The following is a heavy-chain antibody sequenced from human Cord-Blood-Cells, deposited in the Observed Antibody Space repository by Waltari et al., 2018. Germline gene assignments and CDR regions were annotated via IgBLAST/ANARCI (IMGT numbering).Heavy chain of an antibody. Sequence: QVQLQESGPGLVKPSETLSLTCAVSGYSISSGYYWGWIWQPPGKGLEWIGSIYHSGSTYYNPSLKSRVTISVDTSKNQFSLKLSSVTAADTAVYYCARVVYGITGIFDYWGQGTLVTVSS. D-gene: IGHD1-20*01. CDR1: GYSISSGYY. J-gene: IGHJ4*02. V-gene: IGHV4-38-2*01. CDR2: IYHSGST. CDR3: ARVVYGITGIFDY.